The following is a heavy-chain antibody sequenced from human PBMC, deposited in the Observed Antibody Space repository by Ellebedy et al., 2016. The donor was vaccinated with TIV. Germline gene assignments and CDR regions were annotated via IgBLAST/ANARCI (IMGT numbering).Heavy chain of an antibody. CDR1: GGSISSSSYY. J-gene: IGHJ4*02. CDR2: IYYSGST. D-gene: IGHD2-2*02. CDR3: ARQCSSTSCYTRPDY. V-gene: IGHV4-39*01. Sequence: SETLSLXCTVSGGSISSSSYYWGWIRQPPGKGLEWIGSIYYSGSTYYNPSLKSRVTISVDTSKNQFSLKLSSVTAADTAVYYCARQCSSTSCYTRPDYWGQGTLVTVSS.